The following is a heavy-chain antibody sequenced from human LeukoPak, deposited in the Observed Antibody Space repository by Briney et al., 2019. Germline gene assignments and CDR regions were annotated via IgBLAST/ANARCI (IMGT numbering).Heavy chain of an antibody. J-gene: IGHJ4*02. Sequence: SETLSLTCTVSGGSISSSSYYWSWIRQPAGKGLEWIGRIYTSGSTNYNPSLKSRVTISVDTSKNQFSLKLSSVTAADTALYYCARGGSSWDVIDYWGQGTLVTVSS. CDR3: ARGGSSWDVIDY. V-gene: IGHV4-61*02. D-gene: IGHD6-13*01. CDR1: GGSISSSSYY. CDR2: IYTSGST.